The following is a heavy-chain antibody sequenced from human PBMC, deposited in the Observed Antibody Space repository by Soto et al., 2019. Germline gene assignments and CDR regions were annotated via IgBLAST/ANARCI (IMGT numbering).Heavy chain of an antibody. CDR2: SSYGGIT. D-gene: IGHD3-3*01. J-gene: IGHJ4*02. Sequence: QVQLQESGPGLVKPSETLSLTCSVSGGSISDYYWSWIRQSPEKGLEYIAYSSYGGITNLNGALSGRVTMSIDTSKNQFSLKATSLTAAATAVYYCARARKATYITGGFDSWGQGTLVTVSS. V-gene: IGHV4-59*01. CDR3: ARARKATYITGGFDS. CDR1: GGSISDYY.